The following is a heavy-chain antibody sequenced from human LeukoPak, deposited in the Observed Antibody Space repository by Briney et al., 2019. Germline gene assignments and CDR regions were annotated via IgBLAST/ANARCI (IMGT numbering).Heavy chain of an antibody. CDR3: AKRVAVDYSDAFDI. CDR1: GFNFSSYA. Sequence: GGSLRLSCAASGFNFSSYAMSWVRQAPGKGLEWVSAISGSGGNTYYADSVKGRLTISRDNSKNTLYLQRNSLRAEDTAVYYCAKRVAVDYSDAFDIWGQGTMVTVSS. V-gene: IGHV3-23*01. CDR2: ISGSGGNT. D-gene: IGHD3-16*01. J-gene: IGHJ3*02.